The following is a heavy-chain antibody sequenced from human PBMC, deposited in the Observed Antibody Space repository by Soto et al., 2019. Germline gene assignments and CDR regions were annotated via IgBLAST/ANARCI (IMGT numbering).Heavy chain of an antibody. CDR1: GYRFTDYH. J-gene: IGHJ6*02. D-gene: IGHD2-8*01. V-gene: IGHV1-2*04. CDR3: ARGHSTDCSNGVCSFFYNHEMDV. Sequence: ASVKVSCKASGYRFTDYHIHWVRQAPGQGLEWLGRINPKSGGTSTAQKFQGWVTMTRDRSISTVYMELTRLRSDDTAVYFCARGHSTDCSNGVCSFFYNHEMDVWGQGTTVTVSS. CDR2: INPKSGGT.